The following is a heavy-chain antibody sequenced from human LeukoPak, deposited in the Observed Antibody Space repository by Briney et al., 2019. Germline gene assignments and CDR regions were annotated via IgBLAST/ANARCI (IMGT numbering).Heavy chain of an antibody. CDR3: ARVLRYGRGGNCYSGGLGYMDV. CDR2: ISSGSSTK. CDR1: GFTFSSYS. D-gene: IGHD2-15*01. J-gene: IGHJ6*03. Sequence: PGGSLRLSCAASGFTFSSYSMNWVRQSPGKGLEWVSYISSGSSTKYYAASVKGRFTISRDNAQNSLYLQMNSLRAEDTAVYYCARVLRYGRGGNCYSGGLGYMDVWGKGTTVTISS. V-gene: IGHV3-48*01.